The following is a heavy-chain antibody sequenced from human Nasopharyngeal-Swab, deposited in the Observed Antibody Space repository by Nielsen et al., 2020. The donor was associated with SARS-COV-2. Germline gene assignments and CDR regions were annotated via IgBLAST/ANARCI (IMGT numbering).Heavy chain of an antibody. CDR1: GFTFSSYS. J-gene: IGHJ6*02. CDR3: ARDTSVDIVLLYYGMDV. Sequence: GGSLRLSCAVSGFTFSSYSMNWVRQAPGKGLEWVAVISFDGSKKYYADSVKGRFTISRDSSKNTLYLQMNSLRAEDTAVYYCARDTSVDIVLLYYGMDVWGQGTTVTVSS. CDR2: ISFDGSKK. D-gene: IGHD5-12*01. V-gene: IGHV3-30*03.